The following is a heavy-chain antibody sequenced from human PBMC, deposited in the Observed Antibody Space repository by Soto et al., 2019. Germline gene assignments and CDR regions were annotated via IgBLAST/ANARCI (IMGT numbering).Heavy chain of an antibody. D-gene: IGHD1-1*01. CDR3: ARDELEFDY. CDR1: GFTFSSYA. Sequence: GGSLRLSCAASGFTFSSYAMHWVRQAPGKGLEWVAVISYDGSNKYYADSVKGRFTISRDNSKNTLYLQMNSLRAEDTAVYYCARDELEFDYWGQGTLVTVSS. CDR2: ISYDGSNK. J-gene: IGHJ4*02. V-gene: IGHV3-30-3*01.